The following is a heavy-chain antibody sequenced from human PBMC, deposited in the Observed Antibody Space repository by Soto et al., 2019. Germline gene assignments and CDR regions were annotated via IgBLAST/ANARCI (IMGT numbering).Heavy chain of an antibody. Sequence: SGGSLRLSCAASGFTFNNYAMNWVRQAPGKGLEWVATISATGGSTYYADSVKGRFTISRDNSKNTLYLQMNGLRVEDTAVYYCAKDRLAGNFDYRGQGTPVTVSS. CDR2: ISATGGST. CDR1: GFTFNNYA. J-gene: IGHJ4*02. V-gene: IGHV3-23*01. CDR3: AKDRLAGNFDY.